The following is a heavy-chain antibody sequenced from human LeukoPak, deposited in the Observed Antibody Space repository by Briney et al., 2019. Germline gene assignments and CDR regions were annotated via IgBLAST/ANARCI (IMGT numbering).Heavy chain of an antibody. V-gene: IGHV4-39*07. CDR1: GGSISSSSYY. D-gene: IGHD1/OR15-1a*01. CDR2: IYYSGST. Sequence: PSETLSLTCTVSGGSISSSSYYWGWIRQPPGKGLEWIGSIYYSGSTNYNPSLKSRVTISVDTSKNQFSLKLTSVTAADTAVYYCARSITGTRSKFEYWGQGTLVTVSS. J-gene: IGHJ4*02. CDR3: ARSITGTRSKFEY.